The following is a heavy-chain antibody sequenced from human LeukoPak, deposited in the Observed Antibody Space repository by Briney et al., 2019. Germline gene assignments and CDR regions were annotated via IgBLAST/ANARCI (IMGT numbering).Heavy chain of an antibody. Sequence: GASVKVSCKASGYTFTSYDINWVRQATGQGLEWMGIINPSGGSTSYAQKFQGRVTMTRDMSTSTVYMELSSLRSEDTAVYYCARVSTGDAFDIWGQGTMVTVSS. CDR1: GYTFTSYD. D-gene: IGHD1-14*01. V-gene: IGHV1-46*01. CDR3: ARVSTGDAFDI. CDR2: INPSGGST. J-gene: IGHJ3*02.